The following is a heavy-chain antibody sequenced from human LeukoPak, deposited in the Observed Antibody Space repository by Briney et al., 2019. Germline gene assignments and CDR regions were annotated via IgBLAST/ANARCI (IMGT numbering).Heavy chain of an antibody. J-gene: IGHJ5*02. CDR2: IYTSGST. V-gene: IGHV4-61*02. CDR1: GGSISSGSYY. CDR3: ARDPRP. Sequence: PSETLSLTCTVSGGSISSGSYYWSWIRQPAGKGLEWIGRIYTSGSTNYNPSLKSRVTISVDTSKNQFSLKLSSVTAADTAVYYRARDPRPWGQGTLVTVSS.